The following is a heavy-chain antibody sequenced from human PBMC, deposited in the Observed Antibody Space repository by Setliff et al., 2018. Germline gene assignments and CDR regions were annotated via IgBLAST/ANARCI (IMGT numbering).Heavy chain of an antibody. CDR3: ARHIPYYSDNSGYYYHYCYIDV. J-gene: IGHJ6*03. Sequence: SETLSLTCTVSGGSISSSNYYWGWIRQPPGKGLEWIGSIYYSGSTYYNPSLTCRVTMSVDTSKNQFSLKLSSVSAADTAVFFCARHIPYYSDNSGYYYHYCYIDVWGKGTTVTVSS. CDR1: GGSISSSNYY. CDR2: IYYSGST. D-gene: IGHD3-22*01. V-gene: IGHV4-39*01.